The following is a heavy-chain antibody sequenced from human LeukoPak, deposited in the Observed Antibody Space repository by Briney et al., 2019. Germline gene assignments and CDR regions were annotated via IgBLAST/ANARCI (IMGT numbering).Heavy chain of an antibody. CDR3: ARVKRVPEVWFDP. V-gene: IGHV1-8*01. CDR2: INPNSLIP. CDR1: GYTLSDYV. Sequence: ASVKVSCKASGYTLSDYVINWVRRATGQGLEYMGWINPNSLIPGYAQKFQGRVTLTMDTSINTAYMELSGLTSDDTAVYYCARVKRVPEVWFDPWGQGTLVTVSS. D-gene: IGHD6-25*01. J-gene: IGHJ5*02.